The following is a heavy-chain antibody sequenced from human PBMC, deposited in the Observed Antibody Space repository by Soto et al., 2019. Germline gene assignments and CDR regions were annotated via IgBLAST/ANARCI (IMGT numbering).Heavy chain of an antibody. CDR2: TYYRSKWYN. J-gene: IGHJ4*02. CDR3: ARSYSSGWYGGYYFDY. CDR1: GDSVSSNSAA. Sequence: SQTLSLTCVISGDSVSSNSAAWNWIRQSPSRGLEWLGRTYYRSKWYNDYAVSVKSRIPINPDTSKNQFSLQLTSVTPEDKAVYYCARSYSSGWYGGYYFDYWGQGTLVTVSS. V-gene: IGHV6-1*01. D-gene: IGHD6-19*01.